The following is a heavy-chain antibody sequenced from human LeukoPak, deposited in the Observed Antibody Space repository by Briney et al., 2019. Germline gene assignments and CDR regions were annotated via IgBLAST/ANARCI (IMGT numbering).Heavy chain of an antibody. CDR2: ISWDGLKT. CDR1: GFTFDDYT. Sequence: GGSLRLSCAASGFTFDDYTMHWVRQTPGKGLEGVSLISWDGLKTHYADSVKGRFTISRDNSKNSLYLQMNSLTTEDTALYYCAKALTRSLRSSGWYGDFDYWGQGTLVTVSS. D-gene: IGHD6-19*01. V-gene: IGHV3-43*01. J-gene: IGHJ4*02. CDR3: AKALTRSLRSSGWYGDFDY.